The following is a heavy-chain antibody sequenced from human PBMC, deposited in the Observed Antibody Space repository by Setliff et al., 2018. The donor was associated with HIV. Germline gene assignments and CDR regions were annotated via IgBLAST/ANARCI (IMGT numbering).Heavy chain of an antibody. CDR2: VYYLGNT. CDR1: HYSISDSYY. CDR3: ARGQGEGLHAYFFDV. V-gene: IGHV4-38-2*01. Sequence: NPSETLSLTCLVSHYSISDSYYWGWVRQPPGKGREWIGTVYYLGNTYYHPSLRSRLSLSLDRSHQSFSFQLTSVSAAGTAMYYCARGQGEGLHAYFFDVWGHGMLVTVSS. J-gene: IGHJ4*01. D-gene: IGHD3-16*01.